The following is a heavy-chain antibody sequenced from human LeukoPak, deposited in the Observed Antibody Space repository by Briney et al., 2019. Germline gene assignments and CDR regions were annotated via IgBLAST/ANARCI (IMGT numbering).Heavy chain of an antibody. V-gene: IGHV1-18*01. CDR3: ARDWGLSYVSGSYYYFDY. D-gene: IGHD3-10*01. Sequence: GASVKVSCKASGYTFTSYGISWVRQAPGQGLEWMGWISAYNGNTNYAQKLQGRVTMTTDTSTSTAYMELRSLRFDDTAVYYCARDWGLSYVSGSYYYFDYWGQGTLVTVSS. J-gene: IGHJ4*02. CDR1: GYTFTSYG. CDR2: ISAYNGNT.